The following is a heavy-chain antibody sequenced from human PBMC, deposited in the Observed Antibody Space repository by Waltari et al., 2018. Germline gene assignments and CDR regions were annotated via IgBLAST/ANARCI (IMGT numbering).Heavy chain of an antibody. Sequence: EVQLVQYGGGVVRPGESLRLSCAASGYTLSNYQLNWVRQAPGRGLGWVSHISRSSDMILYAASVRGRFTISRDNVKNVLYLQMDSLRVDDTAVYYCVREASGFDPWGQGTLVTVSS. CDR1: GYTLSNYQ. V-gene: IGHV3-48*01. J-gene: IGHJ5*02. CDR2: ISRSSDMI. CDR3: VREASGFDP. D-gene: IGHD3-10*01.